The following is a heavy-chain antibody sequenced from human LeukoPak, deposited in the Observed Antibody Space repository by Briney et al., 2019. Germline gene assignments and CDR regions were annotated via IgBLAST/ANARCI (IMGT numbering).Heavy chain of an antibody. J-gene: IGHJ4*02. D-gene: IGHD5-18*01. Sequence: GGSLRLSCAASGFTFSTYAMSWVRQAPGKGLEWVSAISGSTGRTYYADSVKGRFTISRDNSKNTMYLQMNSLRAEDTGVYYCAKDSGWIQFIDWGQGTPVTVSS. CDR3: AKDSGWIQFID. V-gene: IGHV3-23*01. CDR1: GFTFSTYA. CDR2: ISGSTGRT.